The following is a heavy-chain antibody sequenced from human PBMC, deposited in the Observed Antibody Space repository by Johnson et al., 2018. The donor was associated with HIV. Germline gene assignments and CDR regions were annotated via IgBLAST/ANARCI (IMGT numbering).Heavy chain of an antibody. V-gene: IGHV3-33*01. CDR2: IWYDGSNK. D-gene: IGHD5-24*01. CDR1: GFTFSSYG. J-gene: IGHJ3*02. CDR3: ARACRDGYTCDVYDI. Sequence: VQVVESGGGVVQPGRSLRLSCAASGFTFSSYGMHWVRQVPGKGLDWVAVIWYDGSNKYYAESVKGRFTISRDNSKNTLYLQMNSLRAEDTAVYYCARACRDGYTCDVYDIWGQWTILTVSS.